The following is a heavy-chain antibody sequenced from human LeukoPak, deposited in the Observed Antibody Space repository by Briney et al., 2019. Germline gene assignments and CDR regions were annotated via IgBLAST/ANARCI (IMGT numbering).Heavy chain of an antibody. CDR1: GCTFTSYG. CDR2: ISAYNGNT. D-gene: IGHD3-22*01. Sequence: ASVKVSCKASGCTFTSYGISWVRQAPGQGLEWMGWISAYNGNTNYAQKLQGRVTMTTDTSTSTAYMELRSLRSDDTAVCYCARVKYYDSSGYHTLLDYWGQGTLVTVSS. J-gene: IGHJ4*02. V-gene: IGHV1-18*01. CDR3: ARVKYYDSSGYHTLLDY.